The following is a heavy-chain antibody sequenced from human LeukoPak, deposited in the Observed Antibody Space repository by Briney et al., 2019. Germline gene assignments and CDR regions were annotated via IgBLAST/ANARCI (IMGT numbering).Heavy chain of an antibody. D-gene: IGHD3-9*01. J-gene: IGHJ6*02. CDR3: ARDRAYYDILTGYSLTV. V-gene: IGHV1-18*01. CDR1: GYTFTSYG. CDR2: ISAYNGNT. Sequence: ASVTVSCKASGYTFTSYGISWVRQAPGQGLEWMGWISAYNGNTNYAQKLQGRVTMTTDTSTSTAYMELRSLRSDDTAVYYCARDRAYYDILTGYSLTVWGQGTTVTVSS.